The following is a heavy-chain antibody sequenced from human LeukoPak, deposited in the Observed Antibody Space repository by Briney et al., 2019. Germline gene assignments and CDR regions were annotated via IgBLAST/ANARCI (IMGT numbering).Heavy chain of an antibody. V-gene: IGHV4-39*07. CDR1: GASISSSRDY. CDR3: ARALLHNWNYDFWFDP. J-gene: IGHJ5*02. D-gene: IGHD1-7*01. Sequence: SETLSLTCTVSGASISSSRDYWGWIRQTPGKGLEWIGSIYHSGSTYYNPSLKSRVTISVDTSKNQFSLKLSSVTAADTAVYYCARALLHNWNYDFWFDPWGQGTLVTVSS. CDR2: IYHSGST.